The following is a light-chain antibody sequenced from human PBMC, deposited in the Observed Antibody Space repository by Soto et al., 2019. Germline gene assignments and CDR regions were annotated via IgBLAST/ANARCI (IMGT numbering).Light chain of an antibody. CDR1: QTVYNN. V-gene: IGKV3-15*01. Sequence: EIVMTQSPATLSVSPGERATLSCRASQTVYNNFAWYQQKPGQAPRLLIYGASTRATGIPARFSGSGSGTEFTLTISSLQSEDFAVYYCHQYNNWWTFGQGTKVDIK. CDR2: GAS. CDR3: HQYNNWWT. J-gene: IGKJ1*01.